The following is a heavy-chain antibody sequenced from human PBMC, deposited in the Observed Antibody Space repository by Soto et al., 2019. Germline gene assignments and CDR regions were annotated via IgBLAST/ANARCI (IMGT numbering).Heavy chain of an antibody. J-gene: IGHJ6*02. D-gene: IGHD3-3*01. Sequence: PGGSLRLSCAASGFTFSSYWMHWVRQAPGKGLVWVSRINSDGSSTSYADSVKGRFTISRDNAKNTLYLQMNSLRAEDTAVYYCAGHTIFGVVMTYYYYGMDVWGQATTVTVS. CDR3: AGHTIFGVVMTYYYYGMDV. CDR1: GFTFSSYW. V-gene: IGHV3-74*01. CDR2: INSDGSST.